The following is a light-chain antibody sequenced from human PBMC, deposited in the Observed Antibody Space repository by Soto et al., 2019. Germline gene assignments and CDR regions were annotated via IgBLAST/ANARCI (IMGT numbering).Light chain of an antibody. CDR1: QSVASDF. J-gene: IGKJ4*01. CDR3: QQYCCSPLT. V-gene: IGKV3-20*01. CDR2: GSS. Sequence: EIVLTQSPGNLSLSPGDGATLSCRASQSVASDFLAWYQQKPGQAPRLLIYGSSARAPGIPDRFSGGGSGTDFTLTISRLEPEDFAVYYCQQYCCSPLTFGGGTKVEIK.